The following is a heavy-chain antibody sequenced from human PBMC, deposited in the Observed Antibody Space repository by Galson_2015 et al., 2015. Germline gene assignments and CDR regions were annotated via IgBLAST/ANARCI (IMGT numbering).Heavy chain of an antibody. Sequence: SVKVSCKASGHTFSSCGLSWVRQAPGEGLEWMGWISTSSSNTKLAQKFQGRVTLTTDSSTSTAYMEVRSLRSDDTALYYCARDRDYTFDYWGQGTLVTVSS. D-gene: IGHD4-11*01. CDR3: ARDRDYTFDY. CDR2: ISTSSSNT. J-gene: IGHJ4*02. V-gene: IGHV1-18*01. CDR1: GHTFSSCG.